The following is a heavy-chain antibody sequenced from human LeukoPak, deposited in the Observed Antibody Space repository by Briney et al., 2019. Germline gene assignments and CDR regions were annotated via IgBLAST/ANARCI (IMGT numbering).Heavy chain of an antibody. CDR1: GSTFSNAW. D-gene: IGHD3-10*01. V-gene: IGHV3-15*01. Sequence: PGGSLRLSCAASGSTFSNAWMSWVRQAPGKGLEWVGRIKSKTDGGTTDYAAPVKGRFTISRDDSKNTLYLQMNSLKTEDTAVYYCTTDLEYYYGSGSLHWGQGTLVTVSS. J-gene: IGHJ4*02. CDR2: IKSKTDGGTT. CDR3: TTDLEYYYGSGSLH.